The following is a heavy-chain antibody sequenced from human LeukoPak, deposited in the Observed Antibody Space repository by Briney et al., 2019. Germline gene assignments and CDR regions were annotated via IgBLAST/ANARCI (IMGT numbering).Heavy chain of an antibody. J-gene: IGHJ4*02. Sequence: GGSLRLSCAASGFTFRTYSMNWVRQAPGKGLEWVSYISSSSSTIYYADSVKGRFTISRDNAKNSLYLQMNSLRAEDTAVYYCARDLGLDGDWGQGTLVTVSS. CDR2: ISSSSSTI. V-gene: IGHV3-48*01. CDR1: GFTFRTYS. D-gene: IGHD2-2*03. CDR3: ARDLGLDGD.